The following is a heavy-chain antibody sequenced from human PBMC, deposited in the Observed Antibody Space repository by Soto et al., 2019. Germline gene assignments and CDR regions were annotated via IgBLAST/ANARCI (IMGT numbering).Heavy chain of an antibody. CDR3: ARATLYATGAFDI. Sequence: PGVSLRLSCATSGFTFDDYGMSWVRPAPGKGLEWVSGINWNGGSTGYADSVKGRFTPSKDKAKNSLYLQKNSLRAQGPGLYYLARATLYATGAFDIGGEGTMVTVAS. D-gene: IGHD2-2*02. CDR1: GFTFDDYG. J-gene: IGHJ3*02. V-gene: IGHV3-20*04. CDR2: INWNGGST.